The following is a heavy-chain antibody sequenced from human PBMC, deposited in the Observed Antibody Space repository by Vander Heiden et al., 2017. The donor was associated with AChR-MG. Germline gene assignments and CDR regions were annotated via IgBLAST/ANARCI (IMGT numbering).Heavy chain of an antibody. J-gene: IGHJ4*02. CDR1: GFPFSSYG. D-gene: IGHD3-10*01. CDR3: AKDLTPGMVQGVPYFDY. Sequence: QVQLVESGGGVVQPGRSLRLSCAASGFPFSSYGMHWVRQAPGKGLEWVAVISYDGSNKYYADSVKGRFTISRDNSKNTLYLQMNSLRAEDTAVYYCAKDLTPGMVQGVPYFDYWGQGTLVTVSS. V-gene: IGHV3-30*18. CDR2: ISYDGSNK.